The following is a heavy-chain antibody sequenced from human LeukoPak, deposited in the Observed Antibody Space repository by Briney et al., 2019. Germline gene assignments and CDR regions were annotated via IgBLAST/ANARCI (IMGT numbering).Heavy chain of an antibody. V-gene: IGHV4-59*12. D-gene: IGHD3-9*01. CDR3: ASWGGGTIL. Sequence: SQTLSLTCTVSGGSISSYYWSWIRQPPGKGLEWIGYIYYSGSTNYNPSLKSRVTISVDTSKNQFSLKLSSVTAADTAIYYCASWGGGTILWGQGTLVTVSS. J-gene: IGHJ4*02. CDR2: IYYSGST. CDR1: GGSISSYY.